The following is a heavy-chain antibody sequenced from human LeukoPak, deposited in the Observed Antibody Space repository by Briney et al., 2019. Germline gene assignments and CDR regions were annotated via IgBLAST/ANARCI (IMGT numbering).Heavy chain of an antibody. J-gene: IGHJ5*02. CDR1: GDAISSSRNY. D-gene: IGHD2-2*01. CDR3: ARHPYQLLWLSWFDP. V-gene: IGHV4-39*01. Sequence: PSETLSLTCTVSGDAISSSRNYWGWIRQPPGKGLEWYGGIYYSGITYYNPSLKSRVTISVDTSKNQFSLKLSSVTAADTAVYYCARHPYQLLWLSWFDPWGQGTLVTVSS. CDR2: IYYSGIT.